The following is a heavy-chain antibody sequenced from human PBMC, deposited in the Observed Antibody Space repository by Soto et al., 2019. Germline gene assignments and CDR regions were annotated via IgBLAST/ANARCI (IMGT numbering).Heavy chain of an antibody. D-gene: IGHD6-19*01. CDR3: ARRHLAVAVSPWFDP. CDR2: IDSSGEK. V-gene: IGHV2-26*01. J-gene: IGHJ5*02. Sequence: QVTLKESGPVLVNPTETLTLRCTVSGLSITDSEMGVSWIRQPPGQPLEWLAHIDSSGEKAYRTFLKSRLAISTDTSNTQIVLTMTNMHPADTATYYCARRHLAVAVSPWFDPWGQGIPVTVSS. CDR1: GLSITDSEMG.